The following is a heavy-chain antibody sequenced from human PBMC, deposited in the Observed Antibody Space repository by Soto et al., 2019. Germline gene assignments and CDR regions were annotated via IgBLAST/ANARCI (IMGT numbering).Heavy chain of an antibody. V-gene: IGHV3-9*01. CDR3: AKDLVPQYNWNDGNYFDY. Sequence: GGSLRLSCAASGFTFDDYAMHWVRQAPGKGLEWVSGISWNSGSIGYADSVKGRFTISRDNAKNSLYLQMNSLRAEDTALYYCAKDLVPQYNWNDGNYFDYWGQGTLVTVSS. CDR1: GFTFDDYA. J-gene: IGHJ4*02. CDR2: ISWNSGSI. D-gene: IGHD1-20*01.